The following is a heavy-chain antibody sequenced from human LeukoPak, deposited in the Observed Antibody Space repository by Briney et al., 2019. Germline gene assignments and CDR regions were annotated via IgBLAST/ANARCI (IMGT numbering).Heavy chain of an antibody. V-gene: IGHV4-34*01. CDR2: INHSGST. D-gene: IGHD2-15*01. CDR3: ARGRIVVVVAARNWFDP. J-gene: IGHJ5*02. CDR1: GGSFSGYY. Sequence: PSETLSLTCAVYGGSFSGYYWRWIRPPPGKGLEWIGEINHSGSTNYNPSLKSRVTISVDTSKNQFSLKLSSVTAAATAVYYCARGRIVVVVAARNWFDPWGQGTLVTVSS.